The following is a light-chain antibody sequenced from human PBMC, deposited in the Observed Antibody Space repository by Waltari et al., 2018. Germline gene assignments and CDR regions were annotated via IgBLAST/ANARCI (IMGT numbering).Light chain of an antibody. CDR2: GNS. J-gene: IGLJ3*02. CDR3: QSYDSSRGV. V-gene: IGLV1-40*01. CDR1: SSNIGAGYD. Sequence: QSVLTQPPSVSGAPGQRVTISCTGSSSNIGAGYDVHWYQQLPGTAPKRLIYGNSNRPSGVPDRFSGSKSGTSASLAITGLQAEDEADYYCQSYDSSRGVFGGGTKLTVL.